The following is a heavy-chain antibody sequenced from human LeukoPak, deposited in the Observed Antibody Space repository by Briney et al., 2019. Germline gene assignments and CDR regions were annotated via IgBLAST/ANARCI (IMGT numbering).Heavy chain of an antibody. J-gene: IGHJ4*02. CDR3: ARVFKGYYDSSGYSIFDY. V-gene: IGHV1-69*13. D-gene: IGHD3-22*01. Sequence: EASVKVSCKASGGTFSSYAISWVRQAPGQGLEWMGGIIPIFGTANYAQKFQGRVTITADESTSTAYMELSSLRSEDTAVYYCARVFKGYYDSSGYSIFDYWGQGTLVTVSS. CDR2: IIPIFGTA. CDR1: GGTFSSYA.